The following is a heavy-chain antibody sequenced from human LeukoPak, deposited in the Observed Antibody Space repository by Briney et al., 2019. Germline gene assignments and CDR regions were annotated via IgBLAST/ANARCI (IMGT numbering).Heavy chain of an antibody. CDR2: IYHSGST. CDR1: GGSISSGGYS. J-gene: IGHJ5*02. CDR3: ARESNYYGSGTGWFDP. Sequence: TLSLTCAVSGGSISSGGYSWSWIRQPPGKGLEWIGYIYHSGSTYYNPSLKSRVTISVDTSKNQLSLKLSSVTAADTAVYYCARESNYYGSGTGWFDPWGQGTLVTVSS. D-gene: IGHD3-10*01. V-gene: IGHV4-30-4*07.